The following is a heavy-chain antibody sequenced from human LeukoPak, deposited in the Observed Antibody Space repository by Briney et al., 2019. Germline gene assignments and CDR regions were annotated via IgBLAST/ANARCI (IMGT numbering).Heavy chain of an antibody. CDR3: AKDQKSIAATGYDY. Sequence: GGSLRLSCAASGFTFGNNAMSWVRQGPGKGLEWVSTISGSGGSTYYADSVKGRFTIFRDNSKNTLFLQMNSLRADDTAVYFCAKDQKSIAATGYDYWGQGTLVTVSS. CDR1: GFTFGNNA. J-gene: IGHJ4*02. CDR2: ISGSGGST. D-gene: IGHD6-13*01. V-gene: IGHV3-23*01.